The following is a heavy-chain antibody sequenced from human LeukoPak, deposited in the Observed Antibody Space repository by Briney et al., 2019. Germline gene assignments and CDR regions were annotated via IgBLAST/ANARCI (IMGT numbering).Heavy chain of an antibody. CDR3: ARGTGIAAAVTSLFQY. D-gene: IGHD6-13*01. V-gene: IGHV1-46*01. CDR1: GYTFTSYY. CDR2: INTSGGST. Sequence: ASVKVSCKASGYTFTSYYMHWVRQAPGQGPEWMGVINTSGGSTSYAQKFQGRVTMTRDTSTSTVYMELSSLRSEDTAVYYCARGTGIAAAVTSLFQYWGQGTLVTVSS. J-gene: IGHJ1*01.